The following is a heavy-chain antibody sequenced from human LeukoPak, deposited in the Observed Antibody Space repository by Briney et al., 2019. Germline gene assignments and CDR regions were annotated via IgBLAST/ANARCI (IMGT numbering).Heavy chain of an antibody. Sequence: GGSLRLSCAASGFTFSDYWMHWVRQAPGKGLVGFSRINSDGRITSYADSVKGRFTISRDNAKNTLYLQMNSLRAEDTAVYYCARLRWGGLYYFDSWGQGTLVTVSS. CDR2: INSDGRIT. V-gene: IGHV3-74*01. CDR1: GFTFSDYW. D-gene: IGHD3-16*01. J-gene: IGHJ4*02. CDR3: ARLRWGGLYYFDS.